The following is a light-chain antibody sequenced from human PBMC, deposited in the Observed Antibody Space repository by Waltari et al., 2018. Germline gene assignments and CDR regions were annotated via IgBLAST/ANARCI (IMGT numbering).Light chain of an antibody. CDR2: EVT. Sequence: QSALAQPPSVSGSPGQSVTISCTGTSSDVGLYNRVSWYQQPPGTAPKVRIYEVTNRPSGVPDRFSGAKSGNTASLTISGLQPEDEAHYFCASHSNTTAVLFGGGTKVTVL. CDR3: ASHSNTTAVL. V-gene: IGLV2-18*02. CDR1: SSDVGLYNR. J-gene: IGLJ2*01.